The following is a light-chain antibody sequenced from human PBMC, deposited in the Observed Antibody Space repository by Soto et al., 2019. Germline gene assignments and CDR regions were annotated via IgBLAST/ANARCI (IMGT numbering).Light chain of an antibody. V-gene: IGKV1-39*01. CDR3: QQSYSTPWT. CDR1: QSISNY. CDR2: TAS. Sequence: DIQMTQSPSSLSASLGDRVSITFRASQSISNYLNWYQQKPGKAPKLLIYTASSLQSGVPSRFSGSGSGTHFTLTVSSLQPEDFATYFCQQSYSTPWTFGHGTTVDIK. J-gene: IGKJ1*01.